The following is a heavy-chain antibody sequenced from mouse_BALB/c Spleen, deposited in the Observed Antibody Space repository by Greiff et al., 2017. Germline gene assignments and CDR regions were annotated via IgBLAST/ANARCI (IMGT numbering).Heavy chain of an antibody. Sequence: QVQLQQPGAELVKPGASVKLSCKASGYTFTSYYMYWVKQRPGQGLEWIGGINPSNGGTNFNEKFKSKATLTVDKSSSTAYMQLSSLTSEDSAVYYCTRHYYYGSSCCDYWGQGTTLTVSS. CDR3: TRHYYYGSSCCDY. D-gene: IGHD1-1*01. V-gene: IGHV1S81*02. CDR1: GYTFTSYY. J-gene: IGHJ2*01. CDR2: INPSNGGT.